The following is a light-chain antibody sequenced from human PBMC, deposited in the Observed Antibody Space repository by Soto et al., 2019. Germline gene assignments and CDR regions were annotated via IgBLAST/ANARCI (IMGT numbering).Light chain of an antibody. CDR2: EVY. CDR1: SSDIGIYNF. V-gene: IGLV2-8*01. Sequence: QSALTQPPSASGSPGQSVAISCTGTSSDIGIYNFVSWFQQHPGKAPKLLIYEVYKRPSGVPDRFSASKSGNTASLTISGLQAEDDADYYCSSYTSSSTGVFGTGTKVTVL. CDR3: SSYTSSSTGV. J-gene: IGLJ1*01.